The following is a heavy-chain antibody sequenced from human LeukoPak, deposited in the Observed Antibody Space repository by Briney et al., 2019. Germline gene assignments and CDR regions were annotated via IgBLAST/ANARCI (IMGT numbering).Heavy chain of an antibody. CDR1: GFTFSSYA. Sequence: QAGGSLRLSCAASGFTFSSYAMSWVRQAPGKGLEWVSAISGSGGSTYYADSVKGRFTISRDNAKNSLYLQMNSLRAEDTAVYYCARDGGYYYDSSGYYPIIYYYGMDVWGQGTTVTVSS. CDR2: ISGSGGST. V-gene: IGHV3-23*01. D-gene: IGHD3-22*01. J-gene: IGHJ6*02. CDR3: ARDGGYYYDSSGYYPIIYYYGMDV.